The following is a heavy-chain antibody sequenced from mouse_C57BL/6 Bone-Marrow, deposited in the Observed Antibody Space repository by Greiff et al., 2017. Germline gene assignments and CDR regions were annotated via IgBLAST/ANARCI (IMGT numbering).Heavy chain of an antibody. CDR1: GYTFTSYW. Sequence: QVQLQQPGAELVKPGASVKLSCKASGYTFTSYWMHWVKQRPGQGLDWIGMIHPNSGSTNYNEKFKSKATLTVDKSSSTAYMQLRSLTSADSAVYYCASGDGYYLDYFYYWGQGTTLTVSS. CDR2: IHPNSGST. D-gene: IGHD2-3*01. J-gene: IGHJ2*01. V-gene: IGHV1-64*01. CDR3: ASGDGYYLDYFYY.